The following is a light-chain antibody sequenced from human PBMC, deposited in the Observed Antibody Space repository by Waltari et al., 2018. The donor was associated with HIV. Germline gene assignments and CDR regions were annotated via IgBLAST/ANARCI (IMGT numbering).Light chain of an antibody. V-gene: IGLV1-51*01. J-gene: IGLJ3*02. CDR2: DNN. CDR1: SSNFGNSF. CDR3: GTWDSSLGAGV. Sequence: QSVLTQPPSVSAAPGQKVTISCPGSSSNFGNSFVSWYQHLPGAAPKLLIYDNNKRPSGMSDRFSGSKSGTSATLAITGLQTGDEADYYCGTWDSSLGAGVFGGGTRLTVL.